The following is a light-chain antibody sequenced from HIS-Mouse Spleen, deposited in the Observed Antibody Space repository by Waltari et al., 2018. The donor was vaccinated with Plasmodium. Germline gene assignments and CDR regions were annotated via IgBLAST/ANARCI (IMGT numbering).Light chain of an antibody. Sequence: GQTASITCSGDKLGDKYACWYQQKPGQSPVLVIYQDTKRPSGVPERFSGSNSGNTATLTISGTQAMDEADYYCQAWDSSTVVFGGGTKLTVL. V-gene: IGLV3-1*01. CDR3: QAWDSSTVV. CDR2: QDT. J-gene: IGLJ2*01. CDR1: KLGDKY.